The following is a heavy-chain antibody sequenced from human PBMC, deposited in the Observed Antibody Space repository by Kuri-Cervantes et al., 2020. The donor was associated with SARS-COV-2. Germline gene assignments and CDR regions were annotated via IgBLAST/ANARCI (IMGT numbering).Heavy chain of an antibody. CDR2: SSSSSSTI. CDR3: ARDGVKDEDGFSSY. Sequence: GESLKLSCAASGFTFSSYSMNWVRQAPGKGLEWVSYSSSSSSTIYYADSVKGRFTISRDNAKNSLYLQMNSLRDEDTAVYYCARDGVKDEDGFSSYWGQGTLVTVSS. V-gene: IGHV3-48*02. D-gene: IGHD3-3*01. CDR1: GFTFSSYS. J-gene: IGHJ4*02.